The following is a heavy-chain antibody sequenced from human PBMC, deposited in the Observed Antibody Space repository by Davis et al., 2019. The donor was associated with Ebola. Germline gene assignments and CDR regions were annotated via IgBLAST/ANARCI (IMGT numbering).Heavy chain of an antibody. CDR1: GGSISSYY. Sequence: PSETLSLTCTVSGGSISSYYWSWIRQPPGKGLEWIGYIYYSGSTNYNPSLKSRVTISVDTSKNQFSLKLSSVTAADTAVYYCAGDSEKDLGSYFDLWGRGTLVTVSS. J-gene: IGHJ2*01. V-gene: IGHV4-59*12. D-gene: IGHD3-10*01. CDR3: AGDSEKDLGSYFDL. CDR2: IYYSGST.